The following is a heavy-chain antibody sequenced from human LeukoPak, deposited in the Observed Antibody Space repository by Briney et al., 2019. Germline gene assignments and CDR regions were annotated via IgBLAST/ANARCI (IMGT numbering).Heavy chain of an antibody. CDR1: GYTFTTYG. CDR2: ISTYNAKT. J-gene: IGHJ5*02. V-gene: IGHV1-18*01. D-gene: IGHD1-26*01. CDR3: ARDTGSNSFDP. Sequence: GASVKVSCKASGYTFTTYGIIWVRQAPGQGLEWMGWISTYNAKTKYAQNLQGRVAMTTDTSTSTVYMELRSLTSDDTAVYYCARDTGSNSFDPWGQGTLVTVAS.